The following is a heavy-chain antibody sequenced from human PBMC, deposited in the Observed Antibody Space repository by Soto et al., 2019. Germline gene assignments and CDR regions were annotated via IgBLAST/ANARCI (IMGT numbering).Heavy chain of an antibody. D-gene: IGHD3-22*01. V-gene: IGHV4-34*01. CDR2: INHSGST. CDR3: ARGKDYYDSSDMTERGAFDI. CDR1: GGSFSGYY. Sequence: SETLSLTCAVYGGSFSGYYWSWIRQPPGKGLEWIGEINHSGSTNYNPSLKSRVTISVDTSKNQFSLKLSSVTAADTAVYYCARGKDYYDSSDMTERGAFDIWGQGTMVTVSS. J-gene: IGHJ3*02.